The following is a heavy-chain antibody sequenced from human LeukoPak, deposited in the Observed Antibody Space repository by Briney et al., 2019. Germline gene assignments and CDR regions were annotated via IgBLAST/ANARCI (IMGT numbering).Heavy chain of an antibody. J-gene: IGHJ5*02. Sequence: SETLSLTCTVSGGSISSGGYYWSWIRQHPGKGLEWIGYIYYSGSTYYNSSLKSRVTISVDTSKNQFSLKLSSVTAADTAVYYRARSITIFGVDPNWFDPWGQGTLVTVSS. D-gene: IGHD3-3*01. CDR1: GGSISSGGYY. V-gene: IGHV4-31*03. CDR3: ARSITIFGVDPNWFDP. CDR2: IYYSGST.